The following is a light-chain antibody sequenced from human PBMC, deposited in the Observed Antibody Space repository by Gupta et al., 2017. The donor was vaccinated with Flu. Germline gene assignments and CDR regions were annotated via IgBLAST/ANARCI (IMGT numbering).Light chain of an antibody. CDR2: GAS. CDR1: QSVSSN. V-gene: IGKV3-15*01. CDR3: RQNKNWPPIT. J-gene: IGKJ5*01. Sequence: EIVMTQSPATLSVSPGGRAALSCRASQSVSSNLAWYKQKPGQAPRVLIYGASTRATGIPARFSGSGCGKELTLTISSRQLEDFAVYYCRQNKNWPPITFGQGTRLEIK.